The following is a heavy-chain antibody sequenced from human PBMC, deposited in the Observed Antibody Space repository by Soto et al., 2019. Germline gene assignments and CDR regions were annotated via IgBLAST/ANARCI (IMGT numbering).Heavy chain of an antibody. CDR1: GFTFSGSA. Sequence: PGGSLRLSCAASGFTFSGSAMHWVRQASGKGLEWVGRIRSKANSYATAYAASVKGRFTISRDDSKNTAYLQMNSLKTEDTAVYYCARDRFWAYCSGGSCYSSYYGMDVWGQGNTVTVSS. CDR2: IRSKANSYAT. V-gene: IGHV3-73*01. D-gene: IGHD2-15*01. CDR3: ARDRFWAYCSGGSCYSSYYGMDV. J-gene: IGHJ6*02.